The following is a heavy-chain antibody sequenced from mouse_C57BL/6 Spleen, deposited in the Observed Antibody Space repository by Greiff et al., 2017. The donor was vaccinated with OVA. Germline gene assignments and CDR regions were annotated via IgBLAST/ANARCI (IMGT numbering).Heavy chain of an antibody. CDR1: GYTFTSYW. J-gene: IGHJ4*01. CDR2: IYPGSGST. D-gene: IGHD3-2*02. CDR3: TRQLRARDAMDY. Sequence: QVQLQRPGAELVKPGASVKMSCKASGYTFTSYWITWVKQRPGQGLEWIGDIYPGSGSTNDNEKFKSKATLTVDTSSSTAYMQLSSLTSEDSAVYYCTRQLRARDAMDYWGQGTSVTVSS. V-gene: IGHV1-55*01.